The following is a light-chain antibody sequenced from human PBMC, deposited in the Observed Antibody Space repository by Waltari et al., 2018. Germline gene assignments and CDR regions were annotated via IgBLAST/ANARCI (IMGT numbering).Light chain of an antibody. CDR3: QKYGRLPAT. Sequence: DIVLTQSPGTLSLSQGERAPLSCRASQSVSRTLAWYQQKHGQAPRLPIYDASTRATGIADRFSGSGSGTDFSLTISRLEPEDFAVYYCQKYGRLPATFGQGTKVEIK. CDR2: DAS. J-gene: IGKJ1*01. V-gene: IGKV3-20*01. CDR1: QSVSRT.